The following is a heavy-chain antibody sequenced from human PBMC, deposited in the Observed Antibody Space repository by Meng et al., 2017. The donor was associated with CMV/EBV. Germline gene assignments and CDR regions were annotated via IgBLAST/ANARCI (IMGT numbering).Heavy chain of an antibody. CDR3: ARKKGGFRPAANGVGYYYYGMDV. CDR2: ISSSSSYI. J-gene: IGHJ6*02. Sequence: GGSLRLSCAASGFTFSSYSMNWVRQAPGKGLEWVSSISSSSSYIYYADSVKGRFTISRDNAKNSLYLQMNSLRAEDTAVYYCARKKGGFRPAANGVGYYYYGMDVWGQGTTVTVSS. V-gene: IGHV3-21*01. D-gene: IGHD3-16*01. CDR1: GFTFSSYS.